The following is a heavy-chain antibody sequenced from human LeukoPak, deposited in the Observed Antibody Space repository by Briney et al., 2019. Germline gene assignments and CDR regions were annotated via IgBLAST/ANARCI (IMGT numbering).Heavy chain of an antibody. D-gene: IGHD3-3*01. CDR3: AGGTLYGVVTPLQY. V-gene: IGHV4-39*07. CDR2: IYYGGST. Sequence: SETLSLTCTVSGGSISRNSDYWGWIRQPPGKGLEWIGSIYYGGSTYYNPSLKSRVTISVDTSKNQFSLKLSSVTVADTGVYYCAGGTLYGVVTPLQYWGQGTPVTVSP. J-gene: IGHJ4*02. CDR1: GGSISRNSDY.